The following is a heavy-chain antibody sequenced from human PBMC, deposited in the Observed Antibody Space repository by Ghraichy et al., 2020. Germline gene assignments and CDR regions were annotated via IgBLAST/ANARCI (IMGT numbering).Heavy chain of an antibody. D-gene: IGHD3-22*01. CDR3: ARVPMSSGVVDI. CDR1: GGSISSGGYS. J-gene: IGHJ3*02. V-gene: IGHV4-30-2*01. CDR2: IYHSGST. Sequence: SETLSLTCAVSGGSISSGGYSWSWIRQPPGKGLEWIGYIYHSGSTYYNPSLKSRVTISVDRSKNQFSLKLSSVTAADTAVYYCARVPMSSGVVDIWGQGTMVTVSS.